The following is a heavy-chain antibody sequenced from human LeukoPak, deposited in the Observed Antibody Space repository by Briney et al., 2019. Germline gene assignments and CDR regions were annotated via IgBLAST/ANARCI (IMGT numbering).Heavy chain of an antibody. D-gene: IGHD6-19*01. Sequence: SETLSLTCTVSGGSISSYYWSWIRQPPGKGLEWIGYIYYSGSTNYNPSLKSRVTISVDTSKNQFSLELSSVTAADTAVYYCASVGQWLDGGWNYFDYWGQGTLVTVSS. CDR3: ASVGQWLDGGWNYFDY. J-gene: IGHJ4*02. V-gene: IGHV4-59*13. CDR1: GGSISSYY. CDR2: IYYSGST.